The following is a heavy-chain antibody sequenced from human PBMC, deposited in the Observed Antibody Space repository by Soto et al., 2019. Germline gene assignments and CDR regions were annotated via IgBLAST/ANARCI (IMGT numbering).Heavy chain of an antibody. CDR3: ASTNVEKGYYYYGMDV. D-gene: IGHD1-1*01. J-gene: IGHJ6*02. V-gene: IGHV4-59*08. Sequence: QVQLQESGPGLVKPSETLSLTCTVSGGSISSYYWSWIRQPPGKGLEWIGYIYYSGSTNYNPSRKSRFSISVDTSKNQFSLKLSSVTAADTAVYYCASTNVEKGYYYYGMDVWGQGTTVTVSS. CDR2: IYYSGST. CDR1: GGSISSYY.